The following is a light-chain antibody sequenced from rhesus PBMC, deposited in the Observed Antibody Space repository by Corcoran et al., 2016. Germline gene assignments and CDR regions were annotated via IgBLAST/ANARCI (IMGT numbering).Light chain of an antibody. CDR1: QAIFND. CDR3: QHYYSPPYS. V-gene: IGKV1-25*01. J-gene: IGKJ2*01. Sequence: DIQMTQSPSSLSASVGDRVTITCRASQAIFNDLAWYQQKPGQTPQLLIYRGSTLQNGIPSRFSGSGSGTDFTLAISSLQSEDLATYYCQHYYSPPYSFGQGTKVEI. CDR2: RGS.